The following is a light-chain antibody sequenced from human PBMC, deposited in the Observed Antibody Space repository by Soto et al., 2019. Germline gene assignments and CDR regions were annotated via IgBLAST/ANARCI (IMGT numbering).Light chain of an antibody. Sequence: QSVLTPPRSVSGSPGHPVTISCTGPSSDIGSYDYVSRYQQYPGQAPKLIIYDVIKRPSGVPDRFSGATSGNTASLTISGLQIDDEADYYCCSYVGRSSWLFGGGTKLSVL. CDR3: CSYVGRSSWL. CDR2: DVI. J-gene: IGLJ3*02. V-gene: IGLV2-11*01. CDR1: SSDIGSYDY.